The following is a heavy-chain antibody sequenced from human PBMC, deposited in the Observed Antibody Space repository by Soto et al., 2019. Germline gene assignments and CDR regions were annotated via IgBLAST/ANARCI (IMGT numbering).Heavy chain of an antibody. J-gene: IGHJ6*01. CDR1: GASDSSNSAA. V-gene: IGHV6-1*01. CDR2: TYYRSKWYN. Sequence: SLILSLTRAISGASDSSNSAAWNWIRPSPSSCLAWLGRTYYRSKWYNDYAVSVKSRITINPDTSKNQFSLQLNSVTPEDTAVYYCAIVPDIVAPPLSHYGMDVWGQANSVSGSA. CDR3: AIVPDIVAPPLSHYGMDV. D-gene: IGHD5-12*01.